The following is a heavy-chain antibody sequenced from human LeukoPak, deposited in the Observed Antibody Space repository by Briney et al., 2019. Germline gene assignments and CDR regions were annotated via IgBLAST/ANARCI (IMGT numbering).Heavy chain of an antibody. D-gene: IGHD3-3*01. CDR1: GFTFYDYA. V-gene: IGHV3-9*01. CDR2: ISWNSGSI. Sequence: GRSLRLSCAASGFTFYDYAMPWVRQAPGKGLEWVSGISWNSGSIGYAVSVKGRFTISRDNAKNSLYLQMNSLRAEDTALYYCAKGITIFGVVTHDAFDIWGQGTMVTVSS. J-gene: IGHJ3*02. CDR3: AKGITIFGVVTHDAFDI.